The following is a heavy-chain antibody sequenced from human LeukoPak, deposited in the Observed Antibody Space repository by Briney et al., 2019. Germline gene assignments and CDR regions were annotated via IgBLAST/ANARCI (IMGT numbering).Heavy chain of an antibody. CDR2: INPNSGGT. V-gene: IGHV1-2*02. D-gene: IGHD2-15*01. CDR1: GYTFTGYY. Sequence: ASVKVSCKASGYTFTGYYMHWVRQAPGQGLEWMGWINPNSGGTNYSQKFQGRGTITRATSISTDYMELRRLRSDDTAVYYCARGYCSGGSCYYYFDYWGQGTLVTVSS. CDR3: ARGYCSGGSCYYYFDY. J-gene: IGHJ4*02.